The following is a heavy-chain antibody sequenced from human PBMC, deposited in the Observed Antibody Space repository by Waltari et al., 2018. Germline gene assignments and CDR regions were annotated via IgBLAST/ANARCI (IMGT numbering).Heavy chain of an antibody. CDR1: GFTFSNFW. J-gene: IGHJ4*02. Sequence: EVQLVESGGALVQPGGSLRLSCAASGFTFSNFWMSWARQAPGKGVEWVANINQDGSGEYYVDSVKCRFTFSRDNAKNSLYLQMNSLRVEDTAVYYCQRGDYWGQGTLVTVSS. CDR2: INQDGSGE. CDR3: QRGDY. V-gene: IGHV3-7*04.